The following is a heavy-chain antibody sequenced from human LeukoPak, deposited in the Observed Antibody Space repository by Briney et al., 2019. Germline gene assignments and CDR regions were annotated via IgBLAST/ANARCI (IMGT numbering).Heavy chain of an antibody. D-gene: IGHD3-22*01. CDR2: IYHSGST. V-gene: IGHV4-4*02. CDR3: ARGRVRVDYYDSSGHDY. J-gene: IGHJ4*02. CDR1: GGSISSSNW. Sequence: SETLSLTCAVSGGSISSSNWWSWVRQPPGKGLEWIGEIYHSGSTNYNPSLKSRVTISADTSKNQFSLKLSSVTTADTAVYYCARGRVRVDYYDSSGHDYWGQGTLVTVSS.